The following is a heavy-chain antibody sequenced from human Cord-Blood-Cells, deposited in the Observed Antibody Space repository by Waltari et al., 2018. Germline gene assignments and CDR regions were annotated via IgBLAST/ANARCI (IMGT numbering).Heavy chain of an antibody. Sequence: QVQLQESGPGLVKPSETLSLTCTVSGGSISSYYWSWIRQPPGKGLEWIGYIYYSGSTNSNPSRKSRVTISVDTSKNQFSLKLSSVTAADTAVYYCARVSSSWYLDAFDIWGQGTMVTVSS. CDR3: ARVSSSWYLDAFDI. V-gene: IGHV4-59*01. D-gene: IGHD6-13*01. CDR1: GGSISSYY. J-gene: IGHJ3*02. CDR2: IYYSGST.